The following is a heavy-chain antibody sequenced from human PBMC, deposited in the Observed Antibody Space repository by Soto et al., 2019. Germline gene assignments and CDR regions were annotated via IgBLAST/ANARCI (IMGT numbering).Heavy chain of an antibody. J-gene: IGHJ5*02. CDR1: GFSLSTSGVG. Sequence: QITLKESGPTLVKPTQTLTLTCTFSGFSLSTSGVGVGWIRQPPGKALEWLALIYWDDDKRYSPSLKSRLTITKDTSKTQVVLTMTSMDPVDTATYYCAHIGSMAVAGTFVMNWFDPWGQGTLVTVSS. D-gene: IGHD6-19*01. CDR2: IYWDDDK. CDR3: AHIGSMAVAGTFVMNWFDP. V-gene: IGHV2-5*02.